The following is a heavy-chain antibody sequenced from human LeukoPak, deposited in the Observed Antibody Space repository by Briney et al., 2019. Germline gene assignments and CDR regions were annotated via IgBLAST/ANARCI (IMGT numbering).Heavy chain of an antibody. Sequence: GGSLRLSCAASGFTFSDYYMSWVRQAPGEGLEWVSYISSSGSAIYYADSLKGQFTISRDNAKNSLYLQMNSLRAEDTAVYYCARPQTDYYDSSGLDYWGQGTLVTVSS. CDR1: GFTFSDYY. J-gene: IGHJ4*02. V-gene: IGHV3-11*01. CDR2: ISSSGSAI. CDR3: ARPQTDYYDSSGLDY. D-gene: IGHD3-22*01.